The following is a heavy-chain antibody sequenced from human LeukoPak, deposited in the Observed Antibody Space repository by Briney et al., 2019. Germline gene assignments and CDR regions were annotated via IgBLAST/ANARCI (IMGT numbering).Heavy chain of an antibody. CDR1: GFDLSDYY. D-gene: IGHD3-10*02. CDR2: ISSSGGNI. Sequence: GGSLRLSCVVSGFDLSDYYMSWIRQAPGKGLEWISYISSSGGNIYFADSVKGRFTMSRDNAGGSLYLQMNSLAADDMAIYYCARRRDYYVYWGQGTLVTVSS. J-gene: IGHJ4*01. V-gene: IGHV3-11*01. CDR3: ARRRDYYVY.